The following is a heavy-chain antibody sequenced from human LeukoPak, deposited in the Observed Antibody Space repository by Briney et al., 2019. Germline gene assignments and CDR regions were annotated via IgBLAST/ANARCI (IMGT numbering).Heavy chain of an antibody. V-gene: IGHV3-64*01. Sequence: PGGSLRLFCAASGFTFNIFAINWVRKAPGKGLEYVSAVSDDGGSTYYANSVKGRFTISRDNSKNMLYLQMGSLRGDDMAVYYCARRQCTSSSCYLDYWGQGTLVTVSS. J-gene: IGHJ4*02. CDR2: VSDDGGST. D-gene: IGHD2-2*01. CDR1: GFTFNIFA. CDR3: ARRQCTSSSCYLDY.